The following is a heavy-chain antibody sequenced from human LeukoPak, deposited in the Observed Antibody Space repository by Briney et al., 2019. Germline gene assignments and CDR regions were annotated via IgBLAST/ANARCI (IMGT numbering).Heavy chain of an antibody. CDR2: ISSSGSTI. Sequence: GGSLRLSCAASGFTFSSYEMNWVRQAPGKGLEWVSYISSSGSTIYYADSVKGRFTISRDNAENSLYLQMNSLRAEDTAVYYCARVGARSFDYWGQGTLVTVSS. J-gene: IGHJ4*02. D-gene: IGHD1-26*01. CDR1: GFTFSSYE. V-gene: IGHV3-48*03. CDR3: ARVGARSFDY.